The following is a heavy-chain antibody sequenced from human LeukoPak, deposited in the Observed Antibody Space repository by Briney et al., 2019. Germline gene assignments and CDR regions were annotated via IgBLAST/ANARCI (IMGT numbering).Heavy chain of an antibody. CDR2: IIPILGIA. CDR1: GGTFSSYA. D-gene: IGHD4-23*01. Sequence: GASVKVSCKASGGTFSSYAISWVRQAPGQGREWMGRIIPILGIANYAQKIQGRVTITADKSTSTAYMELSSLRSEDTAVYYCASREVVSPPDGYGMDVWGKGTTVTVS. V-gene: IGHV1-69*04. CDR3: ASREVVSPPDGYGMDV. J-gene: IGHJ6*04.